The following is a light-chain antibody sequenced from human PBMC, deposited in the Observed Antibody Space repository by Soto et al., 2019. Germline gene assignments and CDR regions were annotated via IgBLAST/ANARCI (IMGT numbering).Light chain of an antibody. CDR3: SSYAGSNNFGV. J-gene: IGLJ1*01. CDR1: SSGVGGYNY. Sequence: QSALTQPPSASGSPGQSVTISCTGTSSGVGGYNYVSWYQQHPGKAPKLMIYEVSKRPSGVPDRFSGSKSGNTASLTVSGLQAEDEADYYCSSYAGSNNFGVFGTGTKVTVL. V-gene: IGLV2-8*01. CDR2: EVS.